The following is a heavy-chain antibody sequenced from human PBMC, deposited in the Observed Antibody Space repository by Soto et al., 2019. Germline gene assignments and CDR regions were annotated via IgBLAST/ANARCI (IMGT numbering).Heavy chain of an antibody. CDR1: GGSIAIGVYY. CDR3: ARAHTVVTPYFDY. D-gene: IGHD2-15*01. V-gene: IGHV4-31*03. J-gene: IGHJ4*02. Sequence: PSETLSLTCSVSGGSIAIGVYYLSWIRRHPGKGLEWIGYIYYSGRTYYNPSLKSRLTISVDTSKNQFSLRLSSVTAADTAVYYCARAHTVVTPYFDYWGQGTLVTVSS. CDR2: IYYSGRT.